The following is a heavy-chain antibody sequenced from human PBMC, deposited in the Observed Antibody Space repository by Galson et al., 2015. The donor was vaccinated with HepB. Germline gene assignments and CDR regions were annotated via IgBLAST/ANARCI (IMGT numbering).Heavy chain of an antibody. D-gene: IGHD1-26*01. CDR3: ARLSWDFRLPLDY. Sequence: QSGAEVKKPGDSLKISCKGSGYSFTTYWIVWVRQMPGKGLEWMGIIYPGDSDTRYSPSFQGQVTISADKSISIAYLQWSSLKASDTAMYYCARLSWDFRLPLDYWGQGTLVTVSS. J-gene: IGHJ4*02. CDR2: IYPGDSDT. CDR1: GYSFTTYW. V-gene: IGHV5-51*03.